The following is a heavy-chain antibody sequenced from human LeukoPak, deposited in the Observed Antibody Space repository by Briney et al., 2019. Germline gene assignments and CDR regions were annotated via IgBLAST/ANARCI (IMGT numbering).Heavy chain of an antibody. Sequence: GGSLTHSRVASPWTFSSYRMHWVRQAAGKELEGVSSINSSSSYIYYVDTMKDRFTISRDTATNSLYLQMNTLRAEDTAVYYCAREAGVCVVVPAAMDYWGQASLVTVSS. CDR3: AREAGVCVVVPAAMDY. V-gene: IGHV3-21*01. D-gene: IGHD2-2*01. CDR1: PWTFSSYR. CDR2: INSSSSYI. J-gene: IGHJ4*02.